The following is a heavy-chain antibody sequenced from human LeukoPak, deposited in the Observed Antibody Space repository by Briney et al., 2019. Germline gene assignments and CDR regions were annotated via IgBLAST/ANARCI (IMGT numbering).Heavy chain of an antibody. V-gene: IGHV3-7*01. J-gene: IGHJ4*02. Sequence: SGGSLRLSCAASGFTFSRYWMTWVRQAPGKGLEWVANIKQDGSEKYYVDSVKGRFTISRDNAKNSLYLQMNSLRAEDTAVYYCARAMVWDHGDYWGQGTLVTVSS. D-gene: IGHD1-14*01. CDR3: ARAMVWDHGDY. CDR1: GFTFSRYW. CDR2: IKQDGSEK.